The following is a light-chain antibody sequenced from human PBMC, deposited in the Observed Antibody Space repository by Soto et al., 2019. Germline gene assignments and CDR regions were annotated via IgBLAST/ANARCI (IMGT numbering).Light chain of an antibody. J-gene: IGLJ2*01. V-gene: IGLV6-57*04. CDR2: EDI. CDR3: QSYDSTNVV. CDR1: SGSIASNY. Sequence: NFMLTQPHSVSESPGKTVTISCTRSSGSIASNYVQWYQQRPGSAPTTVIYEDIQRPSAVPDRFSGSIDSSSNSASPTISGLKTEDEADYYCQSYDSTNVVFGGGTQLTVL.